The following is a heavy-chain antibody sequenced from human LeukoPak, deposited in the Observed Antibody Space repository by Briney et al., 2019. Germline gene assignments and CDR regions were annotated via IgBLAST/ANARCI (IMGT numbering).Heavy chain of an antibody. D-gene: IGHD3-3*01. CDR3: AKTIGRDYYYYGMDV. J-gene: IGHJ6*02. CDR2: IGGSGVST. Sequence: GGSLRLSCAPSGFTFSSYAMTWVRQAPGKGLEWVSAIGGSGVSTYYADSVKGRFTISRDNFKNTLYLQMNSLRAEDTAVYYCAKTIGRDYYYYGMDVWGQGTTVTVSS. CDR1: GFTFSSYA. V-gene: IGHV3-23*01.